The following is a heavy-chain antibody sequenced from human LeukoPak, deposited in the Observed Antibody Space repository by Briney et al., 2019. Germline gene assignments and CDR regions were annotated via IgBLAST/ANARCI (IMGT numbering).Heavy chain of an antibody. J-gene: IGHJ4*02. D-gene: IGHD3-22*01. CDR2: ISNNNNYI. Sequence: KAGGSLTLSCAASGFTFSSYSMNWLRQAPGKALEGVSSISNNNNYIYYTHSVKGRFTISRHNAKNSLYLKMNSLRVEDTAVYYCAREYYYDTSGYFPLWGPDYWGQGTLVTVSS. CDR3: AREYYYDTSGYFPLWGPDY. V-gene: IGHV3-21*01. CDR1: GFTFSSYS.